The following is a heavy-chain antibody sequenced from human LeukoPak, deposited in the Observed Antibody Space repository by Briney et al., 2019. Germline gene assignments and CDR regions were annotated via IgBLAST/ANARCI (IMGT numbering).Heavy chain of an antibody. Sequence: SETLSLTCTVSGGSISISSYYWSWIRQSPGKGLEWIGYVFYSGKTDYSPSLRSRVSMSVDTSKNQFSLKLSSVTAADTAVYYCARLYYDFWSGQGAFDIWGQGTMVTVSS. J-gene: IGHJ3*02. D-gene: IGHD3-3*01. V-gene: IGHV4-61*05. CDR1: GGSISISSYY. CDR2: VFYSGKT. CDR3: ARLYYDFWSGQGAFDI.